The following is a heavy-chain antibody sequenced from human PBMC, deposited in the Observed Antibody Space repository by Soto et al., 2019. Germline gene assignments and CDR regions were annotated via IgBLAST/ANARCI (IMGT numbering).Heavy chain of an antibody. J-gene: IGHJ5*02. Sequence: GASVKVSCKASGYTFANSYMYWVRQAPGQRLKWMGMINPSGDTTTYAQRFQGRLTLTRDTSTSTVYLDLSRLTSDDPAAYYWARDSYDPGGNHGYGAWGQGTRVAVSS. CDR3: ARDSYDPGGNHGYGA. D-gene: IGHD3-22*01. V-gene: IGHV1-46*01. CDR2: INPSGDTT. CDR1: GYTFANSY.